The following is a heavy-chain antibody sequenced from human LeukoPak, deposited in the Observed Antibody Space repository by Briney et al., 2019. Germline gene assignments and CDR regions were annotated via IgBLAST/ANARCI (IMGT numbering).Heavy chain of an antibody. D-gene: IGHD6-13*01. CDR1: RFTFSDYH. V-gene: IGHV3-23*01. CDR2: ITNSGDDT. CDR3: AKAPMEDSWYIHFDY. J-gene: IGHJ4*02. Sequence: GGSLRLSCAASRFTFSDYHMSWIRQAPGKGLEWVSAITNSGDDTFYTDSVKGRFTVSRDNSKNTLYLQINSLRAEDTAIYYCAKAPMEDSWYIHFDYWGQGTLVTVSS.